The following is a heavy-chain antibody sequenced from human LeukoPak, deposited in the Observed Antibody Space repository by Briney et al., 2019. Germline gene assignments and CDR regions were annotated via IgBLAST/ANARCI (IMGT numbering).Heavy chain of an antibody. Sequence: GGSLRLSCAASGFTFSSYAMPWVRQAPGKGLEWVAVISYDGSNKYYADSVKGRFTISRDNSKNTLYLQMNSLRAEDTAVYYCARALSGSYFGWFDPWGQGTLVTVSS. D-gene: IGHD1-26*01. V-gene: IGHV3-30-3*01. J-gene: IGHJ5*02. CDR2: ISYDGSNK. CDR1: GFTFSSYA. CDR3: ARALSGSYFGWFDP.